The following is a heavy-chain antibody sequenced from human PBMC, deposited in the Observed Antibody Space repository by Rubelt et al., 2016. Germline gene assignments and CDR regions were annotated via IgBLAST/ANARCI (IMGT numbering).Heavy chain of an antibody. CDR2: ISYDGSNK. Sequence: QVQLVESGGGMVQPGRSLRLSCAASGFTFSSYAMHWVRLAPGQRLEWVAVISYDGSNKYYADSGKGRLTISRDNSKNSLYLQMNSLRAEDTAVYYCAREITPADLDWGQGTLVTVSS. D-gene: IGHD2-2*01. V-gene: IGHV3-30*04. J-gene: IGHJ4*02. CDR3: AREITPADLD. CDR1: GFTFSSYA.